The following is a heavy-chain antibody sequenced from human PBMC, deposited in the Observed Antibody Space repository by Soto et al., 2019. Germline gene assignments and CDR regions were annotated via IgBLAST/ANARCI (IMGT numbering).Heavy chain of an antibody. Sequence: ASVKVSCKASGYTFTSYGISWVRQSPGRGLEWMGWISAYNGNTNYADSVKGRFTISRDNSKNTLYLQMNSLRAEDTAVYYCGISAGSGDGMDVWGQGTTVTVSS. CDR3: GISAGSGDGMDV. V-gene: IGHV1-18*01. CDR2: ISAYNGNT. J-gene: IGHJ6*02. CDR1: GYTFTSYG. D-gene: IGHD2-15*01.